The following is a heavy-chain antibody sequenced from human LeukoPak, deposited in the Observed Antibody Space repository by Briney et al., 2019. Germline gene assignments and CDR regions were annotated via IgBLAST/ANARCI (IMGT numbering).Heavy chain of an antibody. CDR1: GGSISSHY. Sequence: PSETLSLTCTVSGGSISSHYWSWIRQPPGKGLEWIGYIYYSGSTNYNPSLKSRVTISVDTSKNQFSLKLSSVTAADTAVYYCARVSRWVAALGKEYYFDYWGQGTLVTVSS. CDR2: IYYSGST. J-gene: IGHJ4*02. CDR3: ARVSRWVAALGKEYYFDY. D-gene: IGHD6-6*01. V-gene: IGHV4-59*11.